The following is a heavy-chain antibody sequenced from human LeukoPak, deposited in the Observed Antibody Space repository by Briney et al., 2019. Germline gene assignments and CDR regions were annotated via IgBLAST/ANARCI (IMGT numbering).Heavy chain of an antibody. CDR3: ARYKVDDYVWGSYRYTDY. V-gene: IGHV1-2*06. D-gene: IGHD3-16*02. J-gene: IGHJ4*02. CDR2: INPNSGGT. CDR1: GYTFTSYG. Sequence: ASVKVSCKASGYTFTSYGISWVRQAPGQGLEWMGRINPNSGGTNYAQKFQGRVTMTRDTSISTAYMELSRLRSDDTAVYYCARYKVDDYVWGSYRYTDYWGQGTLVTVSS.